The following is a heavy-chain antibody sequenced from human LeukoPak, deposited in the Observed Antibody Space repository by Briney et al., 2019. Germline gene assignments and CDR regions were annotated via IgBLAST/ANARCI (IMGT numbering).Heavy chain of an antibody. CDR2: INPSGGST. Sequence: GASVKVSCKASGYTFTSYYMHWVRQAPGQGLEWMGIINPSGGSTSYAQKFQGRVTMTRDTSTSTVYMELSSLRSEDTAVYYCARGPFSIAAARYFDLWGCGTLVTVSS. D-gene: IGHD6-13*01. CDR1: GYTFTSYY. J-gene: IGHJ2*01. CDR3: ARGPFSIAAARYFDL. V-gene: IGHV1-46*01.